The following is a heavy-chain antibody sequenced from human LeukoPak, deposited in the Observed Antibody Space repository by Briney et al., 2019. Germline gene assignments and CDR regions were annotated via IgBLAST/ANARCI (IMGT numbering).Heavy chain of an antibody. Sequence: PGGSLRLSCAASGFTFSDCYMSWIRQAPGKGLEWVSYISSSGSTIYYADSVKGRFTISRDNAKNSLYLQMNSLRAEDTAVYYCARSEPLYYYDSSGYQGNYWGQGTLVTVSS. D-gene: IGHD3-22*01. V-gene: IGHV3-11*04. CDR1: GFTFSDCY. CDR3: ARSEPLYYYDSSGYQGNY. J-gene: IGHJ4*02. CDR2: ISSSGSTI.